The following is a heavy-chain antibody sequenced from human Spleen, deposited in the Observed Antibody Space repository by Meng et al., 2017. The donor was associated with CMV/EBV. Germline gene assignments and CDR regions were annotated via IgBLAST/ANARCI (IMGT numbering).Heavy chain of an antibody. CDR2: INPNSGGT. CDR1: GYTFTGYY. D-gene: IGHD4-11*01. CDR3: AREEVTSYEEFNY. J-gene: IGHJ4*02. Sequence: ASVKVSCKASGYTFTGYYIHWVRQAPGQGLEWMGWINPNSGGTNYAQKFQGRVTMTRDTSISTAYMELSRLRSDDTAVYYCAREEVTSYEEFNYWGQGTLVTVSS. V-gene: IGHV1-2*02.